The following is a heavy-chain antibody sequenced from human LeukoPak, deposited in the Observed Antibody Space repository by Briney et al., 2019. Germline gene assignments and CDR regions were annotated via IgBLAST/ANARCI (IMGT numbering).Heavy chain of an antibody. CDR3: AGEGYYGAFDI. D-gene: IGHD3-10*01. J-gene: IGHJ3*02. CDR1: GLTFSNYW. V-gene: IGHV3-74*01. Sequence: GGSLRLSCAASGLTFSNYWMHWVRQAPGKGLAWVSRINPDGTSTSYADSVKGRFTISRDNAKNSLYLQMNSLRDEDTAVYYCAGEGYYGAFDIWGQGTMVTVSS. CDR2: INPDGTST.